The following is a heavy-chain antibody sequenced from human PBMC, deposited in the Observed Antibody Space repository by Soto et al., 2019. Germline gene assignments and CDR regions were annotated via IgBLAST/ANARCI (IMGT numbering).Heavy chain of an antibody. J-gene: IGHJ5*02. D-gene: IGHD6-13*01. CDR3: ARHPERIAQIGWFDP. Sequence: EVQLVESGGGLVQPGGSRGLPFEASGFTFISITRNWVAQAPGKGRGWVSYISSSSSTIYYADSVKGRFTISRDNAKNSLYLQMNSLRAEDTAVYYCARHPERIAQIGWFDPWGQGTLVTVSS. V-gene: IGHV3-48*01. CDR2: ISSSSSTI. CDR1: GFTFISIT.